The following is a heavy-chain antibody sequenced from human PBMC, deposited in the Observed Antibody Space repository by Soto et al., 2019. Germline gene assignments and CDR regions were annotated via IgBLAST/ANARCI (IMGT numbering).Heavy chain of an antibody. CDR3: ASFLTGTTSAPLDY. Sequence: SVKVSCKASGGTFSSYAISWVRQAPGQGLEWMGGIIPIFGTANYAQKFQGRVTITADESTSTAYMELSSLRSEDTAVYYCASFLTGTTSAPLDYWGQGTLVTVSS. CDR2: IIPIFGTA. J-gene: IGHJ4*02. CDR1: GGTFSSYA. V-gene: IGHV1-69*13. D-gene: IGHD1-7*01.